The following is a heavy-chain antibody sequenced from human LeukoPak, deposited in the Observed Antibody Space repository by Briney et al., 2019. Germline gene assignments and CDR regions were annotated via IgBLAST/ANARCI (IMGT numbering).Heavy chain of an antibody. CDR2: INPNSGGT. J-gene: IGHJ5*02. V-gene: IGHV1-2*02. D-gene: IGHD2-2*01. CDR1: GYTFTGYY. CDR3: AREGYCSSTSCYASGNNWFDP. Sequence: GASVKVSCKASGYTFTGYYMHWVRQAPGQGLEWMGWINPNSGGTNYAQKFQGRVTMTRDTSISTAYMELSRLRSDDTAVYYCAREGYCSSTSCYASGNNWFDPWGQGTLVTVSS.